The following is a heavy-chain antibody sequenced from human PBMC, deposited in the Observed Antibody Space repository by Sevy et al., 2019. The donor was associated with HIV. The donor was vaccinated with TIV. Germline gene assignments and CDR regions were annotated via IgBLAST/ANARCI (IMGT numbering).Heavy chain of an antibody. V-gene: IGHV1-69*06. J-gene: IGHJ6*03. D-gene: IGHD1-26*01. CDR1: GGTFSSYA. CDR3: AINSGSYYYYYYMDV. Sequence: ASVKVSCKASGGTFSSYAISWVRQAPGQGLEWMGGIIPIFGTANYAQKFQGRVTITADKSTSTAYMELSSLRSEETAVYYCAINSGSYYYYYYMDVWGKGTTVTVSS. CDR2: IIPIFGTA.